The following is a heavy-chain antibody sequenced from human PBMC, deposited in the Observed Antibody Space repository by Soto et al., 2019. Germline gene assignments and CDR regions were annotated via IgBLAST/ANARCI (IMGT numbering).Heavy chain of an antibody. CDR1: GYTCTSYG. V-gene: IGHV1-18*01. J-gene: IGHJ5*02. CDR3: ARRKGYCSSTSCYIGNWFDP. Sequence: GASVKVSCKASGYTCTSYGISWVRQAPGQGLEWMGWISAYNGNTNYAQKLQGRVTMTTDTSTSTAYMELRSLRSDDTAVYYCARRKGYCSSTSCYIGNWFDPWGQGTLVTVSS. D-gene: IGHD2-2*02. CDR2: ISAYNGNT.